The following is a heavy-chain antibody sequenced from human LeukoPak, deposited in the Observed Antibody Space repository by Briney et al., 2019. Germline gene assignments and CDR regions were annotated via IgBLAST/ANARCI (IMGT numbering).Heavy chain of an antibody. D-gene: IGHD4-17*01. V-gene: IGHV3-48*04. CDR1: GFPFIDYS. Sequence: EGSLRLSCTASGFPFIDYSMNWVRQAPGKGLEWISYIGIESGNTNYADSVKGRFTISADNAKKSLYLQMNSLRVEDTAVYYCARDHDYAFDNWGQGTLVSVSS. CDR3: ARDHDYAFDN. J-gene: IGHJ4*02. CDR2: IGIESGNT.